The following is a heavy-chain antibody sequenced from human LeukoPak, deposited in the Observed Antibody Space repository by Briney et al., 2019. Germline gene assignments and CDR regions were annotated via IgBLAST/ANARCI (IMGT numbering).Heavy chain of an antibody. CDR3: LRGGGRSYRDY. CDR2: MNPNSGDT. Sequence: ASVKVSCKPSGYTFTAYNIHWVRQAPGQGLEWMGWMNPNSGDTNYAQNFQGRVTMTRDTSISTAYMELSSLRSDDTAVYFCLRGGGRSYRDYWGQGTPVTVSS. J-gene: IGHJ4*02. V-gene: IGHV1-2*02. CDR1: GYTFTAYN. D-gene: IGHD2-15*01.